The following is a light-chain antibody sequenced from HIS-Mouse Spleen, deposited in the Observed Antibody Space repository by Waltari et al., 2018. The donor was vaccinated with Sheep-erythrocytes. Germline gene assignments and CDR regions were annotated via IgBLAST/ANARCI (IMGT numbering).Light chain of an antibody. CDR3: CSYAGSYTLV. Sequence: QSALTQPRSVSGSPGQSVTISCTGTSSDVGGYNYVSWYQQHPGKAPKLMLYDFSKRPSGVPDRFSGSKSGNTASLTISGLQAEDEADYYCCSYAGSYTLVFGGGTKLTVL. CDR2: DFS. V-gene: IGLV2-11*01. J-gene: IGLJ3*02. CDR1: SSDVGGYNY.